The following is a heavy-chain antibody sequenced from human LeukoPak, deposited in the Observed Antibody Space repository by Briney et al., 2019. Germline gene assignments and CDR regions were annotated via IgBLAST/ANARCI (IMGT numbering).Heavy chain of an antibody. V-gene: IGHV4-59*08. Sequence: SETLSLTCTVSGGSISSYYWSWIRQPPGKGLEWIGYIYYSGSTNYNPSLKSRVTISVDTSKNQFSLKLSSVTAADTAVYYCARTVVWNYYYYYMDVWGKGTTVTVSS. CDR2: IYYSGST. J-gene: IGHJ6*03. CDR3: ARTVVWNYYYYYMDV. D-gene: IGHD4-23*01. CDR1: GGSISSYY.